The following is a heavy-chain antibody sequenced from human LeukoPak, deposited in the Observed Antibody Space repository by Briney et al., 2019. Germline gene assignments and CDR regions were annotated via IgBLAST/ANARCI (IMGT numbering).Heavy chain of an antibody. CDR1: GFTFSSYW. Sequence: WGSPRLSCAASGFTFSSYWMSWVRQAPGKGLEWVANIKQDGSEKYYVDSVKGRFTISRDNAKNSLYLQMNSLRAEDTAVYYCATDTAMVTNPLDYWGQGTLVTVSS. D-gene: IGHD5-18*01. CDR3: ATDTAMVTNPLDY. J-gene: IGHJ4*02. V-gene: IGHV3-7*04. CDR2: IKQDGSEK.